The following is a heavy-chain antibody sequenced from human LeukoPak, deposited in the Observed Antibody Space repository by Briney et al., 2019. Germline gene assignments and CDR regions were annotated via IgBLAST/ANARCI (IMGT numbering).Heavy chain of an antibody. CDR1: GFTFSSYG. D-gene: IGHD5-18*01. CDR3: ARALLGRGYSYGYFDY. J-gene: IGHJ4*02. CDR2: IWYDGSNK. Sequence: GGSLRLSCAASGFTFSSYGMHWVRQAPGKGLEWVAVIWYDGSNKYYADSVKGRFTISRDNSKNTLYLQMNSLRAEDTAVYYCARALLGRGYSYGYFDYWGQGTLVTVS. V-gene: IGHV3-33*01.